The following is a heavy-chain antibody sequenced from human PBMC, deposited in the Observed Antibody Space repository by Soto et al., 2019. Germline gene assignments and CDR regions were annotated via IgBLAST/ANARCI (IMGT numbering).Heavy chain of an antibody. CDR1: GFSISSYY. V-gene: IGHV4-59*01. CDR2: IYYSGST. J-gene: IGHJ6*02. CDR3: AREGYSNYEVYYYGMDV. D-gene: IGHD4-4*01. Sequence: SETLSLTCPVSGFSISSYYLSWLRQPPGKGLEWIGYIYYSGSTNYNPSLKSRVTISVDTSKNQFSLKLSSVTAADTAVYYCAREGYSNYEVYYYGMDVWGQGTTV.